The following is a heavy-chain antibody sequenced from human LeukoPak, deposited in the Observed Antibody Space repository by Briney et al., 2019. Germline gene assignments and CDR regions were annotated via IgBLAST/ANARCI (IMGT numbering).Heavy chain of an antibody. CDR1: GFTFSSYG. D-gene: IGHD3-3*01. Sequence: GGSLGLSCAASGFTFSSYGMHWVRQAPGKGLEWVAVISYDGSNKYYADSVKGRFTMSRDNSKNTLYLQMNSLRAEDTAVYYCAKDVLRFLGWLPDYWGQGTPVTVSS. CDR3: AKDVLRFLGWLPDY. CDR2: ISYDGSNK. J-gene: IGHJ4*02. V-gene: IGHV3-30*18.